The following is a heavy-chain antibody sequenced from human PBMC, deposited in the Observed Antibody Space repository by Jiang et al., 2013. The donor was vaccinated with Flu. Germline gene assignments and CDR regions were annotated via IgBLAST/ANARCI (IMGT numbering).Heavy chain of an antibody. CDR1: EDTLSELS. CDR3: TSEHIRVARGVRGFDY. J-gene: IGHJ4*02. CDR2: FDPEDGER. D-gene: IGHD2-21*01. V-gene: IGHV1-24*01. Sequence: SGAEVKKPGASVKVSCKVSEDTLSELSIHWVRQGPGKGLEWMGGFDPEDGERIYAAKFQGRLTMTEDSSTDTAYMELTSLTSEDTAVYYCTSEHIRVARGVRGFDYWGQGTLVTV.